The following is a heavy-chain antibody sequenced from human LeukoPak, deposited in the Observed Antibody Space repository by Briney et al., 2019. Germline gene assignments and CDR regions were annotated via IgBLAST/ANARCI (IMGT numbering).Heavy chain of an antibody. CDR1: GGPISSSNW. D-gene: IGHD3-10*01. Sequence: SETLSLTCAVSGGPISSSNWWSWVRQPPGKGLEWIGEIYHSGSTNYNPSLKSRVTISVDKSKNQFSLKLSSVTAADTAVYYCARVYYGSGSWGARRYYYGMDVWGKGTTVTVSS. V-gene: IGHV4-4*02. CDR2: IYHSGST. J-gene: IGHJ6*04. CDR3: ARVYYGSGSWGARRYYYGMDV.